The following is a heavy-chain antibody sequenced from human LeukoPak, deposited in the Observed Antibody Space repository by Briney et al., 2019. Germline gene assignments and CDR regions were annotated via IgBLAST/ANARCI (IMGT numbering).Heavy chain of an antibody. D-gene: IGHD5-12*01. CDR1: GFTFSGYW. Sequence: GGSLRLSCAASGFTFSGYWMHWVRQAPGRGLVWVSRINSDGSSITYADSVKGGFTISRDNAKNTLYLQMNSLRVEDTAVYYCAREGRVSGYDFDCWGQGTLVTVSS. J-gene: IGHJ4*02. CDR2: INSDGSSI. CDR3: AREGRVSGYDFDC. V-gene: IGHV3-74*03.